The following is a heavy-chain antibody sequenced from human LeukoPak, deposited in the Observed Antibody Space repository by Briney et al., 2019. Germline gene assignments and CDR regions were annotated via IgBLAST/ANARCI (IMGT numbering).Heavy chain of an antibody. J-gene: IGHJ5*02. Sequence: SETLSLTCTVSGGSISSGSYYWSWIRQPAGKGLEWIGRIYTSGISRITNYNPSLKSRVTIPLSTSKNQFSLKLSSVTAADTAVYYCARGKGPFDPWGQGTLVTVSS. CDR1: GGSISSGSYY. CDR2: IYTSGISRIT. CDR3: ARGKGPFDP. V-gene: IGHV4-61*02.